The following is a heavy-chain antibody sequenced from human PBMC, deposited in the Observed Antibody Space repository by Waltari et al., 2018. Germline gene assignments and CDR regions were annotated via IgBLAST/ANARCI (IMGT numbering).Heavy chain of an antibody. CDR3: AKVPYSNPMYYFDY. J-gene: IGHJ4*02. D-gene: IGHD2-21*01. CDR2: ISGRGGST. Sequence: EVQLLESGGGLVQPGGSLRLSCAASGFTFSSYAMSWVRQAPGKGLEWVPAISGRGGSTYYADSVKGRFTISRDNSKNTLYLQMNSLRAEDTAVYYCAKVPYSNPMYYFDYWGQGTLVTVSS. V-gene: IGHV3-23*01. CDR1: GFTFSSYA.